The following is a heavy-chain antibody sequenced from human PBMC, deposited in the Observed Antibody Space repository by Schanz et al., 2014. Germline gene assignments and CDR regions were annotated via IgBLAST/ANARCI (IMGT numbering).Heavy chain of an antibody. V-gene: IGHV3-33*01. D-gene: IGHD2-2*01. Sequence: QVQLVASGGGVDRPGRPLRLSCATSGFTFSRFGMHWVRQAPGKGPEWVAIIWYAGCNKYYADSVKGRFAISLDNSKNTPYLHMNSLRAEDTAMYYCAREPNASTWLPDFDTWGHGTLVTVSS. CDR3: AREPNASTWLPDFDT. J-gene: IGHJ4*01. CDR1: GFTFSRFG. CDR2: IWYAGCNK.